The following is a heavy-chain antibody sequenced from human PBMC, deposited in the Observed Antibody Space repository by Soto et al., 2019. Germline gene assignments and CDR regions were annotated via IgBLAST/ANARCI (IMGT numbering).Heavy chain of an antibody. CDR2: IYYSGST. CDR1: GGSISSYY. CDR3: ARQIVAAAGTRPRLAT. Sequence: SSTLSLTCTVSGGSISSYYWSWIRQPPGKGLEWIGYIYYSGSTNYNPSLKSRVTISVDTSKNQFSLKLSSVTAADTAVYYCARQIVAAAGTRPRLATSGQGTMVTLSS. J-gene: IGHJ5*02. D-gene: IGHD6-13*01. V-gene: IGHV4-59*01.